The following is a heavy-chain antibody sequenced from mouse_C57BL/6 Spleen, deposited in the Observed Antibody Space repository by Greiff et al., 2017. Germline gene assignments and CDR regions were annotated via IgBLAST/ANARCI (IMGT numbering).Heavy chain of an antibody. D-gene: IGHD3-2*02. CDR1: GYTFTSYG. CDR3: ARRSDSSGYGDY. V-gene: IGHV1-81*01. CDR2: IDPRSGNT. J-gene: IGHJ2*01. Sequence: QVQLQQSGAELARPGASVKLSCKASGYTFTSYGISWVKQRTGQGLEWIGEIDPRSGNTYYDEKFKGKATLTADKSSSTAYMELRSLTSEDSAVDFCARRSDSSGYGDYWGQGTTLTVSA.